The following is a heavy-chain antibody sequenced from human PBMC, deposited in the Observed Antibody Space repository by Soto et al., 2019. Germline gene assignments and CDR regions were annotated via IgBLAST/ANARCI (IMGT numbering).Heavy chain of an antibody. CDR1: GGTFSRDG. V-gene: IGHV1-69*13. Sequence: ASVKVSCKASGGTFSRDGISWVRQAPGQSLEWMGGIIPRLGTPIYARKFQGRATITADEFTNTVYMDLSSLTSEDSAVYYCARPVKYYDVWMGYPPFDYWGQGTLVTVSS. CDR3: ARPVKYYDVWMGYPPFDY. J-gene: IGHJ4*01. CDR2: IIPRLGTP. D-gene: IGHD3-3*01.